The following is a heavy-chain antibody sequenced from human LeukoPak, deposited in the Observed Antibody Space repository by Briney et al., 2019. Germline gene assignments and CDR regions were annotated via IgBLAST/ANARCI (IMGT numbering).Heavy chain of an antibody. D-gene: IGHD1-14*01. J-gene: IGHJ4*02. CDR1: GGSFSGYY. CDR2: INHSGST. CDR3: ARAGPDAPFDY. Sequence: SETLSLTCAVYGGSFSGYYWSWIRQPPGKGLEWIGEINHSGSTNYNPSLKSRVTISVDTSKNQFSLKLSSVTAADTAVYYCARAGPDAPFDYWGQGTLVTVSS. V-gene: IGHV4-34*01.